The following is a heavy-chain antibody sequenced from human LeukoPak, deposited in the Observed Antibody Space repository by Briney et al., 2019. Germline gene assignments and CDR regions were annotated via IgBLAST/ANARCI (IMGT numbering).Heavy chain of an antibody. D-gene: IGHD6-13*01. CDR2: ISGSGGST. CDR1: GFTFSSYA. Sequence: PGGSLRLPCAASGFTFSSYAMSWVRQAPGKGLEWVSAISGSGGSTYYADSVKGRFTVSRDNSKNTLYLQMNSLRAEDTAVYYCAKDGVAAAGNWFDPWGQGTLVTVSS. CDR3: AKDGVAAAGNWFDP. V-gene: IGHV3-23*01. J-gene: IGHJ5*02.